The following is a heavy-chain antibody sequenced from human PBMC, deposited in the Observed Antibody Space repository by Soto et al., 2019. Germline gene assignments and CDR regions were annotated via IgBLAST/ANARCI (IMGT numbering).Heavy chain of an antibody. Sequence: QVQLVQSGVEVKKPGSSVKVSCKASGGTFSSYAISWVRQAPGQGLEWMGGIIPTFGTANNAQKFQCRVTITADESTITAYMELSSLRSEDTAVYYCARDRSSSRWYDVGARQHWGQGTMVTVSS. V-gene: IGHV1-69*12. J-gene: IGHJ1*01. CDR1: GGTFSSYA. D-gene: IGHD6-13*01. CDR2: IIPTFGTA. CDR3: ARDRSSSRWYDVGARQH.